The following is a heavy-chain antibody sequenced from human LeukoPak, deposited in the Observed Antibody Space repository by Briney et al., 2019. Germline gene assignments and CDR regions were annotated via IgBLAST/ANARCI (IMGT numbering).Heavy chain of an antibody. D-gene: IGHD4-23*01. CDR3: ARDRPHYGGTNDY. CDR2: ISSSSSYI. J-gene: IGHJ4*02. V-gene: IGHV3-21*01. CDR1: GFTFSSYS. Sequence: LGGSLRLSCAASGFTFSSYSMNWVRQAPGKGLEWVSSISSSSSYIYYADSVKGRFTISRDNAKNSLYLQMNSLRAEDTAVYYCARDRPHYGGTNDYWGQGTLVTVSS.